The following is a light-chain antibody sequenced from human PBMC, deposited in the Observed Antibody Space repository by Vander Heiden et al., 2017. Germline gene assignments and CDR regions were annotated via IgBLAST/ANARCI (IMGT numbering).Light chain of an antibody. CDR3: APWDDSLNGYV. CDR1: TSNSGTNA. Sequence: HSVLTQPQSVSGTPWKRVTVSCSGGTSNSGTNAVNWYQHLPGMAPKLLIYNNDQRPSGVPDRFSGSKSGTSASLAISGLQSEDEADYYCAPWDDSLNGYVFGTGTRVTVL. CDR2: NND. J-gene: IGLJ1*01. V-gene: IGLV1-44*01.